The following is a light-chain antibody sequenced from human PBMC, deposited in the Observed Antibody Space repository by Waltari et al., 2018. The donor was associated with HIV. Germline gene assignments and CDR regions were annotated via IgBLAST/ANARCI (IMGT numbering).Light chain of an antibody. CDR3: GTWVISLSPVV. J-gene: IGLJ2*01. V-gene: IGLV1-51*01. Sequence: QSVLTQPPSVSAAPGQKVTISCSGSSSNIGNNYVSWYQQLPGTAPKLLIYDNKTRPPGIPYRFSGSKSVTSATLGITRPQTGDEAYYYCGTWVISLSPVVFGGGTKLTVL. CDR2: DNK. CDR1: SSNIGNNY.